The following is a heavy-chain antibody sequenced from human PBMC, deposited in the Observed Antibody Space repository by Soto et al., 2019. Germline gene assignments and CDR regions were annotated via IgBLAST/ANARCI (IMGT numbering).Heavy chain of an antibody. CDR3: AVVNGLGWFGH. D-gene: IGHD2-8*01. V-gene: IGHV3-7*03. CDR1: GFTFNNYW. J-gene: IGHJ5*02. CDR2: IKTDGSDK. Sequence: EVQLVESGGDLVQPGGSLRLSCAASGFTFNNYWMGWVRQAPGKGLEWVANIKTDGSDKYYVDSVKGRFTISRDNGKNSLCLQMSRLTDEDTAIYYCAVVNGLGWFGHWGQGTVVTVSS.